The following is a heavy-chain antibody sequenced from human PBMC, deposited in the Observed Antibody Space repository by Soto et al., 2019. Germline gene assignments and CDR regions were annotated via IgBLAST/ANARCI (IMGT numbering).Heavy chain of an antibody. Sequence: SETLSLTCTVSGASVNDYYWNWVRQPLGKGLEWIGFIHYTGSRIFNPSLQSRVTMSVDVSQNQFSLRLTSVTAADTAIYYCARWGHPAVKAFDIWGQGTTVTVSS. CDR3: ARWGHPAVKAFDI. CDR1: GASVNDYY. CDR2: IHYTGSR. J-gene: IGHJ3*02. V-gene: IGHV4-59*02. D-gene: IGHD3-16*01.